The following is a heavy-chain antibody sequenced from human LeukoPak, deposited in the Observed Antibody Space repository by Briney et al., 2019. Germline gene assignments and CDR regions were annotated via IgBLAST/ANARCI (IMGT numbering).Heavy chain of an antibody. V-gene: IGHV3-73*01. CDR2: IRSKANSYAT. Sequence: GGSLRLSCAASGFTFSGSAMHWVRQASGKGLEWVGRIRSKANSYATAYAASVKGRFTISRDDSKNTAYLQMNSLKTEDTAVYYCTYSSFDAFDIWGQGTMVTVSS. D-gene: IGHD6-6*01. CDR3: TYSSFDAFDI. J-gene: IGHJ3*02. CDR1: GFTFSGSA.